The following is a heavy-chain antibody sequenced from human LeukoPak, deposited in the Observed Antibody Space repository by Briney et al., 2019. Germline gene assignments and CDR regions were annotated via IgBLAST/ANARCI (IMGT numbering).Heavy chain of an antibody. CDR3: AKPSGYFHGMDV. CDR1: GFTFSNFG. CDR2: TSNDGSNK. Sequence: PGGSLRLSCAASGFTFSNFGMHWVRQAPGKGLEWVAFTSNDGSNKYYEDSVKGRFTISRDNSQNTLFLQMNSLRAEDTAVYYCAKPSGYFHGMDVWGQGTTVIVSS. D-gene: IGHD1-1*01. J-gene: IGHJ6*02. V-gene: IGHV3-30*18.